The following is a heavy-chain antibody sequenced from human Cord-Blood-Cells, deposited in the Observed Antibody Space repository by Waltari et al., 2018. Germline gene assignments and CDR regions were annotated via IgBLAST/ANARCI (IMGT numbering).Heavy chain of an antibody. CDR1: GGSISSYY. V-gene: IGHV4-59*01. CDR3: ARGDVIGVASIYYYYYYYMDV. Sequence: QVQLQESGPGLVKPSETLSLTCTVSGGSISSYYWSWIRQPPGKGLEWIGYIYYSGSTNYNPSLKSRVTISVDTSKNQFSLKLSSVTAADTAVYYCARGDVIGVASIYYYYYYYMDVWGKGTTVTVSS. CDR2: IYYSGST. D-gene: IGHD5-12*01. J-gene: IGHJ6*03.